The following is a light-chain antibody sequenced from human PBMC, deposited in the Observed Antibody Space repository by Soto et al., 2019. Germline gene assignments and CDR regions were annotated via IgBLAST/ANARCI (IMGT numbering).Light chain of an antibody. Sequence: QSALTQPASVSGSPGQSITISCTGTSSDVGSYNLVSWHQQHPGKAPKLMIYEVSKRPSGVSNRFSGSKSGNTASLTISGLQAEDEADYYCCSYAGSSTPHYVFGTGTKVTVL. CDR3: CSYAGSSTPHYV. J-gene: IGLJ1*01. V-gene: IGLV2-23*02. CDR1: SSDVGSYNL. CDR2: EVS.